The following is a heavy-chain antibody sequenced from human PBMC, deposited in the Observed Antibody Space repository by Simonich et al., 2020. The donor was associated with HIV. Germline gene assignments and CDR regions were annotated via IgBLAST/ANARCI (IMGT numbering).Heavy chain of an antibody. CDR3: ARTGAGYYFYYMDV. CDR2: ISYEGSNK. CDR1: GFTFSSYA. D-gene: IGHD7-27*01. J-gene: IGHJ6*03. V-gene: IGHV3-30*07. Sequence: QVQLVESGGGVVQPGRSLRLSCAASGFTFSSYAMHWFRQAPGKGLEWVAVISYEGSNKYYADSVKGRFTSSRDNSKNTLYLQMNSLRAEDAAVYYCARTGAGYYFYYMDVWGKGTTVTVSS.